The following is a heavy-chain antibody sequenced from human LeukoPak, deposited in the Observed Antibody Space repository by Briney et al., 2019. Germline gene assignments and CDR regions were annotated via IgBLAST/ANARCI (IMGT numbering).Heavy chain of an antibody. Sequence: GGSLRLSCAASGFTFSSYSMSWVRQAPGKGLEWVSSITSSSYIYYADSVKGRFTISRDNAKNSLHLQMNSLRAEDTAVYYCARDLVLYGDYWGQGTLVTVSS. CDR1: GFTFSSYS. CDR2: ITSSSYI. V-gene: IGHV3-21*01. CDR3: ARDLVLYGDY. J-gene: IGHJ4*02. D-gene: IGHD4-17*01.